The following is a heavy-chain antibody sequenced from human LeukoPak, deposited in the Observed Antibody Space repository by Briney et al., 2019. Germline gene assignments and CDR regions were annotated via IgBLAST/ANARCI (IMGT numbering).Heavy chain of an antibody. CDR3: AKRNLGNIDY. CDR2: ISSSSSYI. D-gene: IGHD3-16*01. J-gene: IGHJ4*02. Sequence: GGSLRLSCAASGFTFSSYSMNWVRQAPGKGLEWVSSISSSSSYIYYADSVKGRFTISRDNAKNSLYLQMNSLRAEDTAVYYCAKRNLGNIDYWGQGTLVTVSS. CDR1: GFTFSSYS. V-gene: IGHV3-21*01.